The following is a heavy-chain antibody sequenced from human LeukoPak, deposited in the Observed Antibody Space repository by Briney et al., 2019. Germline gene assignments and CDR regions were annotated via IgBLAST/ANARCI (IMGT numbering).Heavy chain of an antibody. J-gene: IGHJ5*02. V-gene: IGHV4-39*01. CDR3: ARRVRCSGDSCYSDNWFDP. CDR2: IYYSGST. D-gene: IGHD2-15*01. Sequence: SETLSLTCTVSGGSISSTGYYWGWIRQPPGKGLEWTGNIYYSGSTHYNPSLKSRVTISVDTSKNQFSLKLSSVTAADTAVFYCARRVRCSGDSCYSDNWFDPWGPGTLVTVPS. CDR1: GGSISSTGYY.